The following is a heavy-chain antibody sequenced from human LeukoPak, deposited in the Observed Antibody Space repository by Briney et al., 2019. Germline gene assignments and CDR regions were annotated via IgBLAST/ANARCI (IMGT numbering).Heavy chain of an antibody. CDR1: GGSISSSSYY. CDR3: ARAAVAARWFDP. D-gene: IGHD6-19*01. J-gene: IGHJ5*02. CDR2: IYYSGST. Sequence: SETLSLTCTVSGGSISSSSYYWGWIRQPPGKGLEWIGSIYYSGSTYYNPSLKSRVTISVDTSKNQFSLKLSSVTAADTAVYYCARAAVAARWFDPWGQGTLVTVSS. V-gene: IGHV4-39*07.